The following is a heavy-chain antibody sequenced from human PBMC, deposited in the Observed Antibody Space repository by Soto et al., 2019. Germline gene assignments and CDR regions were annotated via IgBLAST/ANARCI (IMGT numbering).Heavy chain of an antibody. CDR1: GYTFTSYG. D-gene: IGHD3-16*01. Sequence: QVQLVQSGAEVKKPGASVKVSCKASGYTFTSYGLSWVRQAPGQGLEWMGWINGYTGNTNYAQKFQGRVTMTTDTSTNTAYLDLWTLISDDTAVYYCARSWVTGKGSIDVWGQGTTVTVSS. V-gene: IGHV1-18*01. CDR2: INGYTGNT. CDR3: ARSWVTGKGSIDV. J-gene: IGHJ6*02.